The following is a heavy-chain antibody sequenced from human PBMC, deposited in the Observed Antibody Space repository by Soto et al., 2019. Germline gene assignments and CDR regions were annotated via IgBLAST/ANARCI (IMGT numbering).Heavy chain of an antibody. V-gene: IGHV4-61*01. CDR1: GGSVNNDNYY. Sequence: SETLSLTCTISGGSVNNDNYYWSWIRQPPGKGLEWIGYIFYSGTTYYTPFLKSRVTVSIDTSRNQFSLKLTSVTAADTAVYYWARHLSYQAYFDYWGKGPLVTVPS. CDR2: IFYSGTT. CDR3: ARHLSYQAYFDY. D-gene: IGHD2-2*01. J-gene: IGHJ4*02.